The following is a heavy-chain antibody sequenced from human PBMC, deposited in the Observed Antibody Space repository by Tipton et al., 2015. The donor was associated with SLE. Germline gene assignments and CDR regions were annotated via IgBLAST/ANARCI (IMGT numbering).Heavy chain of an antibody. D-gene: IGHD6-19*01. J-gene: IGHJ5*02. CDR1: GYSISSSYY. CDR2: INHSGSA. CDR3: ARGGLGRGSGWSGAFAP. Sequence: TLSLTCAVSGYSISSSYYWGWIRQPPGKGLEWIGDINHSGSANYNPSLKSRVTISVDTSKNQFSLKLSSVTAADTAVYYCARGGLGRGSGWSGAFAPWGQGTLVTVSS. V-gene: IGHV4-38-2*01.